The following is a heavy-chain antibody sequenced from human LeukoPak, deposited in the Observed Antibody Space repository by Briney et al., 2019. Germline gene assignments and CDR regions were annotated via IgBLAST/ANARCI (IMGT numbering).Heavy chain of an antibody. CDR1: GGSISSYY. CDR3: ARHISPYDSSGPFDY. J-gene: IGHJ4*02. D-gene: IGHD3-22*01. Sequence: SETLSLTSTVSGGSISSYYWSWIRQPPGKGLEWIGYISYSGSTNYNPSLKSRVTISVDTSKNQFSLKLSSVTAADTAVYYCARHISPYDSSGPFDYWGQGTLVTASS. CDR2: ISYSGST. V-gene: IGHV4-59*08.